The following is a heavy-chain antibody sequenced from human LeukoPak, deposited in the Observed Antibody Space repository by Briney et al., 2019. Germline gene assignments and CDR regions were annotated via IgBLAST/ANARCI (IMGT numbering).Heavy chain of an antibody. Sequence: ASVKVSFKSSGYTFTSYYFHWVRQAPGQGLEWMGIINPAGGSTNYAQKIQGSRLTLTRDTSTSTVYMELSSLRSEDTAVYYCARGRGVHDSHTYDYFDYWGQGSLVTVSS. V-gene: IGHV1-46*01. CDR3: ARGRGVHDSHTYDYFDY. CDR1: GYTFTSYY. D-gene: IGHD3-22*01. CDR2: INPAGGST. J-gene: IGHJ4*02.